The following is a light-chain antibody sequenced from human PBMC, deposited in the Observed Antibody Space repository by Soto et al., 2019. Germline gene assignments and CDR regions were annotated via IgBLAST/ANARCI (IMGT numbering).Light chain of an antibody. Sequence: EIVLTQSPGTLSLSPGERATLSCRASQSVSSTYMAWYQQNPGRAPRLLIYGASSRATGIPDRLSGSGSGTDFTLTISRLEPEDFAVYFCQQYGRSPPFSFGQGTKVEIK. CDR1: QSVSSTY. CDR2: GAS. CDR3: QQYGRSPPFS. J-gene: IGKJ2*01. V-gene: IGKV3-20*01.